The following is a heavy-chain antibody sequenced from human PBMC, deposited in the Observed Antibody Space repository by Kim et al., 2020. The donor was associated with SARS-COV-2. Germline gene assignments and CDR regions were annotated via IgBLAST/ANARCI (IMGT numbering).Heavy chain of an antibody. CDR3: TRVGGSSWYENWFDP. Sequence: GGSLRLSCTASGFTFGDYAMSWVRQAPGKGLEWVGFIRSKAYGGTTEYAASVKGRFTISRDDSKSIAYLQMNSLKTEDTAVYYCTRVGGSSWYENWFDPWGQGTLVTVSS. V-gene: IGHV3-49*04. J-gene: IGHJ5*02. CDR2: IRSKAYGGTT. CDR1: GFTFGDYA. D-gene: IGHD6-13*01.